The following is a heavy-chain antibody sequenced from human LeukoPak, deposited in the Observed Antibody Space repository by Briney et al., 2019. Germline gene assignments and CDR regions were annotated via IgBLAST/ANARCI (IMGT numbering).Heavy chain of an antibody. CDR2: FDPEDGET. J-gene: IGHJ4*02. Sequence: ASVKVSCKASGYTFTGYYMHWVRQASGKGLEWMGCFDPEDGETIYTQKFQGRVTMTEDTSTDTAYMELSSLRSEDTAVYYCATGRYYAYWGQGTLVTVSS. V-gene: IGHV1-24*01. CDR1: GYTFTGYY. CDR3: ATGRYYAY. D-gene: IGHD3-3*01.